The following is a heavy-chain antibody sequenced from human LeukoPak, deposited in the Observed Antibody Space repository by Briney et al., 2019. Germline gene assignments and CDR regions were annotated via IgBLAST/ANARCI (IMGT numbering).Heavy chain of an antibody. V-gene: IGHV1-2*02. CDR3: ARDQEYCSGGSCYVLVFDY. D-gene: IGHD2-15*01. CDR2: INPNSGGT. Sequence: GASVKVSCKASGYTFTGYYMHWVRQAPGQGLEWMGWINPNSGGTNYAQKFQGRVTMTRDTSISTAYMELSRLRSDDTAMYYWARDQEYCSGGSCYVLVFDYWGQGTLVTVSS. J-gene: IGHJ4*02. CDR1: GYTFTGYY.